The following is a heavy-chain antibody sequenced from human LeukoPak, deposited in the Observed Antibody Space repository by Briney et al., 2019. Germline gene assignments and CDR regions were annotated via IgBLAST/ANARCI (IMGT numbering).Heavy chain of an antibody. CDR3: AAGPTNSGYFRTAFDI. Sequence: PSETLSLTCTVSGGSLSSYYWSWIRQPAGKGLEWIGRIYTSGSTNYNPSLKSRVTMSVDTSKNQFSLKLSSVTAADTAVYYCAAGPTNSGYFRTAFDIWGQGTMVTVSS. CDR2: IYTSGST. D-gene: IGHD5-12*01. CDR1: GGSLSSYY. V-gene: IGHV4-4*07. J-gene: IGHJ3*02.